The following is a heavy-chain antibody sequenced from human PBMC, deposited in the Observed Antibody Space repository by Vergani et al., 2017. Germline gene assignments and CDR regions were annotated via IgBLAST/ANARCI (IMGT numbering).Heavy chain of an antibody. D-gene: IGHD3-10*01. Sequence: QVQLQESGPGLVKPSETLSLTCTVSGGSISSYYWSWIRQPPGKGLEWIGYIYYSGSTNYNPSLKSRVPISVDTSKNQFSLKLSSVTVADTAVYYCAISWRVRGVINWFDPWGQGTLVTVSS. CDR3: AISWRVRGVINWFDP. J-gene: IGHJ5*02. CDR2: IYYSGST. CDR1: GGSISSYY. V-gene: IGHV4-59*01.